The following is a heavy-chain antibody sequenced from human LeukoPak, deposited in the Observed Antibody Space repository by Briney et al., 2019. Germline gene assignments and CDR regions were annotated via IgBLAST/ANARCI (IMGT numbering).Heavy chain of an antibody. D-gene: IGHD3-10*01. CDR1: GYTLTELS. CDR2: IYSGGST. V-gene: IGHV3-66*02. Sequence: GASVKVSCKVSGYTLTELSMTWVRQAPGKGLEWLSVIYSGGSTYYADSVKGRFTISRDNSKNTLYLQMNSLRPEDTAVYYCAREANSYYYGSGSYFYFDYWGQGTLVTVSS. J-gene: IGHJ4*02. CDR3: AREANSYYYGSGSYFYFDY.